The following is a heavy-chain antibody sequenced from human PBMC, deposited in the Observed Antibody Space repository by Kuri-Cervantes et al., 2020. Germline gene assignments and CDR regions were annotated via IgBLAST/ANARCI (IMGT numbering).Heavy chain of an antibody. CDR2: ISYDGSTK. CDR3: ARGKRSGSYYNEPYYYYGMDV. V-gene: IGHV3-30*03. D-gene: IGHD3-10*01. Sequence: GGSLRLPCAASGFTFSSYGMHWVRQAPGKGLEWVAVISYDGSTKYYADSVKGRFTISRDNSKNTLYLQMNSLRAEDTAVYYCARGKRSGSYYNEPYYYYGMDVWGQGTTVTVSS. CDR1: GFTFSSYG. J-gene: IGHJ6*02.